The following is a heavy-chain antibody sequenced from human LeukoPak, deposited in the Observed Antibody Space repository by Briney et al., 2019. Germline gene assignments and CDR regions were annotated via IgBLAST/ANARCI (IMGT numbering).Heavy chain of an antibody. V-gene: IGHV4-30-2*01. Sequence: SETLSLTCTVSGGSISSGGYYWSWIRQPPGKGREWIGYIYHSGSTYYNPSLKSRVTISVDRSKNQFSLKLSSVTAADTAVYYCASFYDFWSGLDYWGQGTLVTVSS. D-gene: IGHD3-3*01. CDR1: GGSISSGGYY. J-gene: IGHJ4*02. CDR2: IYHSGST. CDR3: ASFYDFWSGLDY.